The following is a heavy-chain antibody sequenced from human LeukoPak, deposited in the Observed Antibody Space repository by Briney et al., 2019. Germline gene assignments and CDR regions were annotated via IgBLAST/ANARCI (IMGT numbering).Heavy chain of an antibody. V-gene: IGHV4-59*12. CDR3: ARDGNAL. CDR2: IYYSGGT. J-gene: IGHJ4*02. Sequence: SETLSLTCTVSGGSISGYYWSWIRQPPGKGLEWIGYIYYSGGTYYNPSLKSRVTISIDTSKNQFSLKLRSVTAADTAVYYCARDGNALWGQGTLVTVSS. CDR1: GGSISGYY. D-gene: IGHD1-1*01.